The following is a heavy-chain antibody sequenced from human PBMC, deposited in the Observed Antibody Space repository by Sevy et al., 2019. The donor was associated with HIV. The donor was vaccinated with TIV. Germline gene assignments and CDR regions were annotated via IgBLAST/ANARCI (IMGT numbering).Heavy chain of an antibody. Sequence: GGSLRLSCAASGFTFSSYTIHWVRQAPGKGLEWVAVVSFDGSKKHYADSVKGRFTISRDNSKNTLYLQMNSLRAEDTAVYYCARWVYSNYASDYWGQGTLVTVSS. CDR2: VSFDGSKK. J-gene: IGHJ4*02. D-gene: IGHD4-4*01. CDR3: ARWVYSNYASDY. V-gene: IGHV3-30-3*01. CDR1: GFTFSSYT.